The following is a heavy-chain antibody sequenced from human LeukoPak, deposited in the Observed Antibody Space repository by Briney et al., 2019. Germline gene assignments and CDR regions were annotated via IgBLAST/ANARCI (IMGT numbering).Heavy chain of an antibody. J-gene: IGHJ1*01. Sequence: SVKVSCKASGYTFTGYYMHWVRQAPGQGLEWMGRINPNSGGTNYAQKFQGRVTMTRDTSISTAYMELSRLRSDDTAVYYCARDPRWLQGYFQHWGQGTLVTVSS. CDR3: ARDPRWLQGYFQH. D-gene: IGHD5-24*01. V-gene: IGHV1-2*06. CDR1: GYTFTGYY. CDR2: INPNSGGT.